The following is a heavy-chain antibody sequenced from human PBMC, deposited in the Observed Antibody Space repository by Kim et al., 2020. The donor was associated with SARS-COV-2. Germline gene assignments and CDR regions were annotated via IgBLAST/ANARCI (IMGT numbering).Heavy chain of an antibody. J-gene: IGHJ4*02. CDR2: IQQDGSMR. CDR3: VTTTLWGPGPGV. V-gene: IGHV3-7*01. CDR1: GFTFSEYY. Sequence: GGSLRLSCEASGFTFSEYYMSWVRQAPGKGLEWVANIQQDGSMRFYIDSVKGRFTISRDNTKNSLYLQMNNLRAEDTAIYYCVTTTLWGPGPGVWGQGTL. D-gene: IGHD1-26*01.